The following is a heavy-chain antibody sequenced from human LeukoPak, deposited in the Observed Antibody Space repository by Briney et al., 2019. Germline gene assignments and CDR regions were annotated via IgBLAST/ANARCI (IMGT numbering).Heavy chain of an antibody. D-gene: IGHD2-15*01. V-gene: IGHV4-4*07. CDR1: GGSISTYY. CDR3: ARQSGGNYVYFDY. J-gene: IGHJ4*02. CDR2: ISTTENT. Sequence: PSETLSLTCTVSGGSISTYYWSWIRQPAGKGLEWIGRISTTENTNYNPSLKSRVTISVDKSKNQFSLKLSSVTAADTAVYYCARQSGGNYVYFDYWGQGTRVTVSS.